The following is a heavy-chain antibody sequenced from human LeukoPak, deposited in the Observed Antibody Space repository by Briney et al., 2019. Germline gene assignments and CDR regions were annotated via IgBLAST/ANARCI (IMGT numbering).Heavy chain of an antibody. Sequence: ASVKVPCKASGFTFTHYGITWVRQAPGQGLEWMGWISAYNGDTKYAQNVQGRVTMSTDASTSTAYMELRSLRPDDTAVYYCAREADSSGNFDYWGQGTLVTVSS. CDR3: AREADSSGNFDY. D-gene: IGHD3-22*01. J-gene: IGHJ4*02. CDR2: ISAYNGDT. CDR1: GFTFTHYG. V-gene: IGHV1-18*01.